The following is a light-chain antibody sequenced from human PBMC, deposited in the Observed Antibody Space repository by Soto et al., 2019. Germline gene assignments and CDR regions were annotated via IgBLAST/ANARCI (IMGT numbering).Light chain of an antibody. V-gene: IGKV3-20*01. CDR2: GAS. CDR1: QSVSSTY. Sequence: EIVLTQSPGTLSLSPGERATLSCRASQSVSSTYLAWYQQKPGQAPRLLIYGASSRATGIPDRFSGSASGTDFPLTINRLEPEDFAIYYCQKYGDSRTFGQGTKLEIK. J-gene: IGKJ2*01. CDR3: QKYGDSRT.